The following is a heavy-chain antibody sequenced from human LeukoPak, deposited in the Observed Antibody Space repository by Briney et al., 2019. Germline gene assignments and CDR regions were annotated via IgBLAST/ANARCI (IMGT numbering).Heavy chain of an antibody. D-gene: IGHD3-16*01. CDR1: GGSISSHY. CDR3: ARVSSSSTWGSYYYYYYMDV. V-gene: IGHV4-59*11. CDR2: IYYSGST. J-gene: IGHJ6*03. Sequence: SETLSLTCTVSGGSISSHYWRWIRQPPGKGLEWIGYIYYSGSTNYNPSLKSRVTISVDTSKNQFSLKLSSVTAADTAVYYCARVSSSSTWGSYYYYYYMDVWGKGTTVTVSS.